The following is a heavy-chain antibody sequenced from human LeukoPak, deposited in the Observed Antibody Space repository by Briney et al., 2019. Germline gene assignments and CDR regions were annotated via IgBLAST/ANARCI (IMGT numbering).Heavy chain of an antibody. V-gene: IGHV4-39*07. D-gene: IGHD5-18*01. Sequence: TSETLSLTCTVSGGSISSSSYYWGWIRQPPGKGLEWIGSIYYSGSTYYNPSLKSRVTISVDTSKNQFSLKLSSVTAADTAVYYCARDSSMVSYGFDYWGQGTLVTVSS. CDR3: ARDSSMVSYGFDY. J-gene: IGHJ4*02. CDR2: IYYSGST. CDR1: GGSISSSSYY.